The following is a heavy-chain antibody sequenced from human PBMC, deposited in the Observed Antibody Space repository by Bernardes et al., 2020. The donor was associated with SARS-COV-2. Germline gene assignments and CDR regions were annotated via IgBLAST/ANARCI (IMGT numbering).Heavy chain of an antibody. J-gene: IGHJ6*02. Sequence: GSLRLSCAASGFTFSSYAMHWVRQAPGKGLEWVAVISYDGSNKYYADSVKGRFTISRDNSKNTLYLQMNSLRAEDTAVYYYARDREEQWLVGWGYYYYGMDVWGQGTTVTVSS. V-gene: IGHV3-30*01. CDR1: GFTFSSYA. D-gene: IGHD6-19*01. CDR2: ISYDGSNK. CDR3: ARDREEQWLVGWGYYYYGMDV.